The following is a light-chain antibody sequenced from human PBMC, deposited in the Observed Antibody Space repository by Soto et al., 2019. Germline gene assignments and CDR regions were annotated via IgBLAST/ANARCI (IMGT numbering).Light chain of an antibody. V-gene: IGKV3-15*01. J-gene: IGKJ1*01. CDR1: QTVSTN. CDR3: QHYSNWPPWT. Sequence: EIVMTQSPATLSVAPGERATLFCRASQTVSTNLAWYQQKPGQPPRLLIFGASTRATGIPARFSGSGSGTGFALPVSSLQSEDSAVYYCQHYSNWPPWTFGQGTTVELK. CDR2: GAS.